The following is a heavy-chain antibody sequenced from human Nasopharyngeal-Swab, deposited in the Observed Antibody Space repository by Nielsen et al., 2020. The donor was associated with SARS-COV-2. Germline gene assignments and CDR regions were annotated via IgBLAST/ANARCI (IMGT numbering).Heavy chain of an antibody. CDR2: IHFIGNT. V-gene: IGHV4-39*07. Sequence: WIRQPPGKGLEWIGSIHFIGNTYYNPSLKSRVTISVDTSKNQFSLKLSSVTAADTAVYYCARERGRGGIWNYYYYYMDVWGKGTTVTVSS. J-gene: IGHJ6*03. D-gene: IGHD3-10*01. CDR3: ARERGRGGIWNYYYYYMDV.